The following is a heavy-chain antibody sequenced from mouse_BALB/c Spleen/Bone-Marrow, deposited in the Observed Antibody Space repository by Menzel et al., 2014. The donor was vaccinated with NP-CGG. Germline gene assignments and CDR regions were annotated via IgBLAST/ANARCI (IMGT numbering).Heavy chain of an antibody. J-gene: IGHJ2*01. CDR2: IYPEDGDT. Sequence: QVQLKQSGAELVRPGSSVKISCKASGYAFSVYWMNWVKQRPGQGLEWIGQIYPEDGDTNYNGKFKGRATLTADKSSNTAYMQLSSLTSEDSAVYFCARGGISVDYWGQGTTLTVSS. V-gene: IGHV1-80*01. CDR3: ARGGISVDY. CDR1: GYAFSVYW.